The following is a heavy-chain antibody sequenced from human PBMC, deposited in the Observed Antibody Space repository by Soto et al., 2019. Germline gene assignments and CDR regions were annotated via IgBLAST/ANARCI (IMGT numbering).Heavy chain of an antibody. CDR3: AREKRANGYFDY. Sequence: EVHLVESGGGLVQPGGSLRLSCAASGFIFSNDWMTWVRQAPGKGLEWVANIKQDGSEKYYVDSVNGRFTISRDNAKNSLYLQMNSLRAEDTAVYYCAREKRANGYFDYWGQGTLVTVSS. D-gene: IGHD6-25*01. CDR2: IKQDGSEK. V-gene: IGHV3-7*01. J-gene: IGHJ4*02. CDR1: GFIFSNDW.